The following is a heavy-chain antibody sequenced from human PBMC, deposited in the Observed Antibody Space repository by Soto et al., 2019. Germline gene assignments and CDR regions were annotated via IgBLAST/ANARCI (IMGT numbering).Heavy chain of an antibody. D-gene: IGHD3-10*01. CDR1: GFTFSSYA. CDR2: ISGSGGST. Sequence: EVQLLESGGGLVQPGGSLRLSCAASGFTFSSYAMSWVRQAPGKGLERVSVISGSGGSTYYADSVKGRSTIARDNSKKPLYLQMNRPIAEDSAVYYCAKRGSGSYFDYWGQGTLVTGSS. V-gene: IGHV3-23*01. J-gene: IGHJ4*02. CDR3: AKRGSGSYFDY.